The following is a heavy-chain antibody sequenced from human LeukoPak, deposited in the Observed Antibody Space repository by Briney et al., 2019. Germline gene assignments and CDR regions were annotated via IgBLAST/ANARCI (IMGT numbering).Heavy chain of an antibody. Sequence: GASVKVSCKASGYTFTSYGISWVRQAPGQGLEWMGWISAYNGSTDYAQKLQGRVTMTTDTSTSTAYMELRSLRSDDTAVYYCARDQQLNFFDYWGQGTLVTVSS. D-gene: IGHD6-13*01. J-gene: IGHJ4*02. CDR2: ISAYNGST. V-gene: IGHV1-18*01. CDR3: ARDQQLNFFDY. CDR1: GYTFTSYG.